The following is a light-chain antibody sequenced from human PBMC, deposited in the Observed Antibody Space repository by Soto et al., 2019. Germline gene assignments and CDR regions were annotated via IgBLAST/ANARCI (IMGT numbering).Light chain of an antibody. CDR2: DAS. Sequence: EIVLTQSPATLSLSPGERATLSCRASQSLDNYLAWYQHKPGQAPRLLIYDASTRATAIPPRFSGSGSGTDFTLTSSSLEPEDFAVYYCQQRGHWPSFGGGTKVEIK. J-gene: IGKJ4*01. CDR3: QQRGHWPS. V-gene: IGKV3-11*01. CDR1: QSLDNY.